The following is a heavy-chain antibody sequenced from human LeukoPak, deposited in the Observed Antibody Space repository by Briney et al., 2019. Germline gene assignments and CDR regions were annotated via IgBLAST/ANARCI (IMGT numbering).Heavy chain of an antibody. CDR1: GYTFTSYY. CDR3: ASSRGYSYGPTEGIDY. D-gene: IGHD5-18*01. Sequence: ASVKVSCKAFGYTFTSYYMHWVRQAPGQGLEWMGIINPSGGSTSYAQKFQGRVTMTRDTSTSTVYMELSSLRSEDTAVYYCASSRGYSYGPTEGIDYWGQGTLVTVSS. CDR2: INPSGGST. V-gene: IGHV1-46*01. J-gene: IGHJ4*02.